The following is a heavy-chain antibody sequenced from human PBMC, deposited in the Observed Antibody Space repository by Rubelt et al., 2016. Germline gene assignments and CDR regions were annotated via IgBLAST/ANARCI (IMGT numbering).Heavy chain of an antibody. J-gene: IGHJ4*02. V-gene: IGHV3-30*04. D-gene: IGHD6-6*01. Sequence: GKGLEWVAVISYDGSNKYYADSVKGRFTISRDNSKNTLYLQMNSLRAKDTAVYYCARSRYSGSNFDYWGQGTLVTVSS. CDR2: ISYDGSNK. CDR3: ARSRYSGSNFDY.